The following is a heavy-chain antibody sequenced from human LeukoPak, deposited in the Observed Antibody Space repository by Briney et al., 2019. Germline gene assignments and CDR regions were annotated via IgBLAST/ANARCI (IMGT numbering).Heavy chain of an antibody. CDR1: GFTVSSNY. J-gene: IGHJ6*03. CDR2: ISGSGGST. V-gene: IGHV3-23*01. CDR3: AKDATYSSSFDYMDV. D-gene: IGHD6-6*01. Sequence: GGSLRLSCAASGFTVSSNYMSWVRQAPGKGLEWVSAISGSGGSTYYADSVKGRFTISRDNSKNTLYLQMNSLRAEDTAVYYCAKDATYSSSFDYMDVWGKGTTVTVSS.